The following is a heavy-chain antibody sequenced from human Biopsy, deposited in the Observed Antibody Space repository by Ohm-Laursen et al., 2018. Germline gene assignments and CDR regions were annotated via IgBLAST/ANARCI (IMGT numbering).Heavy chain of an antibody. J-gene: IGHJ4*02. CDR3: ANSDGRSGFDY. Sequence: GASVKVSCKVSGYTLTDLSMHWVRQAPGKGLEWMGGFAPENGKTIYAQKFQGRVAMTEDTSTDTAYMELSNLRSEDTAVYYCANSDGRSGFDYWGQGTLVTVSS. CDR1: GYTLTDLS. CDR2: FAPENGKT. V-gene: IGHV1-24*01. D-gene: IGHD4-23*01.